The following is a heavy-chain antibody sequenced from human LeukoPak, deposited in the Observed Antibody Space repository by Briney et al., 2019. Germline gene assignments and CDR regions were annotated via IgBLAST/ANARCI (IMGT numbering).Heavy chain of an antibody. CDR3: VRSGLSNRPEYFQH. V-gene: IGHV5-51*01. CDR2: IYPGDSDT. D-gene: IGHD5-12*01. Sequence: GESLKISCKGSGYIFTTYWIGWERRMPGKGLEWMGIIYPGDSDTRYSPSFQGQVTISADKSISTAYLRWNSLEASDTAMYYCVRSGLSNRPEYFQHWGQGTLVSVSS. J-gene: IGHJ1*01. CDR1: GYIFTTYW.